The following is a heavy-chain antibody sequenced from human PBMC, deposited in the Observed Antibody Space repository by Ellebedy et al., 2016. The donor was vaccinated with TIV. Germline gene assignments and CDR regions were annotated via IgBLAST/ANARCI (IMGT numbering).Heavy chain of an antibody. CDR3: ARGSPKYCGGDCPGY. CDR2: ISAYNGNT. V-gene: IGHV1-18*04. CDR1: GYTFTSYY. Sequence: ASVKVSCKASGYTFTSYYMHWVRQAPGQGLEWMGWISAYNGNTNYAQKFQGRVTITADKSTSTAYMELSSLRSEDTAMYYCARGSPKYCGGDCPGYWGQGTLVTVSS. J-gene: IGHJ4*02. D-gene: IGHD2-21*02.